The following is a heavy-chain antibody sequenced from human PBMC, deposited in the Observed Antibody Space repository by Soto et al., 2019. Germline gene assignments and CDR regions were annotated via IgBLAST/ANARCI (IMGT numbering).Heavy chain of an antibody. CDR3: AREIVTAGGSNYFDP. V-gene: IGHV4-34*01. J-gene: IGHJ5*02. CDR1: GGSFSGYY. Sequence: SETLSLTCAVYGGSFSGYYWSWIRQPPGKGLEWIGEINHTGDTNFNPSLQSRVTISVDKSNNQFSLRLNSLTAADTAVYFCAREIVTAGGSNYFDPWGPGTLVTVSS. D-gene: IGHD2-21*02. CDR2: INHTGDT.